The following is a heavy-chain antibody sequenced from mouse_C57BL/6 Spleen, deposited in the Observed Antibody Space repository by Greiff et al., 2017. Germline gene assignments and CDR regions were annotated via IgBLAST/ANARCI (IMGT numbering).Heavy chain of an antibody. Sequence: QVQLQQSGAELARPGASVKLSCKASGYTFTSYGISWVKQRTGQGLEWIGEIYPRSGNTYYTEKFKGKATLTADKSSSTAYMELRSLTSEDSAVYFCARGEITTVAYYYAMDYWGQGTSVTVSS. CDR1: GYTFTSYG. CDR2: IYPRSGNT. J-gene: IGHJ4*01. V-gene: IGHV1-81*01. D-gene: IGHD1-1*01. CDR3: ARGEITTVAYYYAMDY.